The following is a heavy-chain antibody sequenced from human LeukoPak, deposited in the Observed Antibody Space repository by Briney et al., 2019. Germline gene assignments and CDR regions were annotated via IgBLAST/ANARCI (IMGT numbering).Heavy chain of an antibody. J-gene: IGHJ4*02. V-gene: IGHV4-59*08. CDR3: VRHLKRKDYGDYGPCFDY. CDR2: IYDSGST. D-gene: IGHD4-17*01. CDR1: GGSISSYY. Sequence: PSGTLSLTCTGCGGSISSYYWSWLRQPPGKGLEWIGYIYDSGSTNYNPSLKRRVPISADTSNNQFSLKLSSVTAADTAVYYCVRHLKRKDYGDYGPCFDYWGQGTLVTVSS.